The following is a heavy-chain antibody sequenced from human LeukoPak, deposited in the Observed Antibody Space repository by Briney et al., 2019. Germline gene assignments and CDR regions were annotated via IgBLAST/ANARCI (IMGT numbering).Heavy chain of an antibody. V-gene: IGHV4-59*08. D-gene: IGHD1-1*01. CDR1: GGSISSYY. CDR3: ARQRMNWDVDY. CDR2: IYYSGST. Sequence: RPSETLSLTCTVSGGSISSYYWSWIRQPPGKGLEWIGYIYYSGSTNYNPSLKSRVTISVDMSKNQFSLKLSSVTAADTAVYYCARQRMNWDVDYWGQGTLVTVSS. J-gene: IGHJ4*02.